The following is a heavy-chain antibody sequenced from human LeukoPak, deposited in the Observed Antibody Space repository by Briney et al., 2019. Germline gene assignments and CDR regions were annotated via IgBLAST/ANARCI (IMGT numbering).Heavy chain of an antibody. V-gene: IGHV4-34*01. Sequence: SGTLSLTCAVYGGSFSGYYWSWIRQPPGKGLEWIGEINHSGSTNYNPSLKSRVTISVDTSKNQFSLKLSSVTAADTAVYYCARGYSSTSLEQNYYYYGMDVWGQGTTVTVSS. CDR3: ARGYSSTSLEQNYYYYGMDV. CDR2: INHSGST. D-gene: IGHD2-2*01. CDR1: GGSFSGYY. J-gene: IGHJ6*02.